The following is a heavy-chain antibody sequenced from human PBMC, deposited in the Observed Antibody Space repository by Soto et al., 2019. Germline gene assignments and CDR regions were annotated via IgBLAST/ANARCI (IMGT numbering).Heavy chain of an antibody. V-gene: IGHV4-34*01. D-gene: IGHD6-6*01. J-gene: IGHJ4*02. Sequence: SETLSLTCSIYSGSLSGYYWSWIRQPPGKGLEWIGEISQSGNTNYSPSLKSRVSISIDTSKKQFSLNLASVSAADTAVYYCARAPKVSGSSQTRPDFWGQGTLVTVSS. CDR1: SGSLSGYY. CDR3: ARAPKVSGSSQTRPDF. CDR2: ISQSGNT.